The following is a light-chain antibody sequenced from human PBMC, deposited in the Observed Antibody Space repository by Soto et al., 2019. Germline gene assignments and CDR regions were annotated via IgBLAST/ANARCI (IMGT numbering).Light chain of an antibody. CDR1: QSVSSN. V-gene: IGKV3-15*01. CDR3: QQYNNWPRGT. Sequence: EIVLTQSRDTLSVSPGERATLSCLASQSVSSNLAWYQQKPGQAPRLLTYDASTRATGIPARFSGSGSGTEFTLTISSLQSEDFAVYYCQQYNNWPRGTFGQGTKVDIK. J-gene: IGKJ1*01. CDR2: DAS.